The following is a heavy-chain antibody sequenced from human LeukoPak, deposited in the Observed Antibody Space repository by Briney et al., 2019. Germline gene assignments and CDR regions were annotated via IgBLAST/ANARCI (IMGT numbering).Heavy chain of an antibody. CDR1: GGSFSGYY. CDR3: ARICSSTSCLIDY. V-gene: IGHV4-34*01. Sequence: PSETLSLTCAVYGGSFSGYYWSWIRQPPGKGLEWIGEINHSGSTNYNPSLKSRVTISVDTSKNQFSLKLSSVTAADTAVYYCARICSSTSCLIDYWGQGTLVTVSS. CDR2: INHSGST. J-gene: IGHJ4*02. D-gene: IGHD2-2*01.